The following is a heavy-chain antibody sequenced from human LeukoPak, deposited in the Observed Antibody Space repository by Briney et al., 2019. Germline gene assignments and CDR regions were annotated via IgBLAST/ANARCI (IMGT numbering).Heavy chain of an antibody. Sequence: SETLSLTCTVSGYSISSGYYWGWIRQPPGKGLEWIGSIYHSGSTYYNPSLKSRVTISVDTSKNQFSLRLSSVTAADTAVYYCAGGWVGNGVNPPVDYWGQGTLVTVSS. CDR2: IYHSGST. V-gene: IGHV4-38-2*02. D-gene: IGHD4-23*01. CDR1: GYSISSGYY. CDR3: AGGWVGNGVNPPVDY. J-gene: IGHJ4*02.